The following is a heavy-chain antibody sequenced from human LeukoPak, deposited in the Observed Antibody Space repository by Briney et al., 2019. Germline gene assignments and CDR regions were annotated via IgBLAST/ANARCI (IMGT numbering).Heavy chain of an antibody. J-gene: IGHJ5*02. D-gene: IGHD1-26*01. V-gene: IGHV4-39*07. Sequence: SETLPLTCTVSGGSISSSSYYWGWIRQPPGKGLEWIGSIYYSGSTYYNPSLKSRVTISVDTSKNQFSLKLSSVTAADTAVYYCAGGGTVGATYNWFDPWGQGTLVTASS. CDR1: GGSISSSSYY. CDR3: AGGGTVGATYNWFDP. CDR2: IYYSGST.